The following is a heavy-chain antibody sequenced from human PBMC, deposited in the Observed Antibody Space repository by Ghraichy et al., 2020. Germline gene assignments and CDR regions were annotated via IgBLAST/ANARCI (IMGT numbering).Heavy chain of an antibody. V-gene: IGHV1-69*06. CDR1: GGTFSSYA. Sequence: SVKVSCKASGGTFSSYAISWVRQAPGQGLEWMGGIIPIFGTANYAQKFQGRVTITADKSTSTAYMELSSLRSEDTAVYYCARALTYYDILTGYSGAEYFQHWGQGTLVTVSS. J-gene: IGHJ1*01. D-gene: IGHD3-9*01. CDR3: ARALTYYDILTGYSGAEYFQH. CDR2: IIPIFGTA.